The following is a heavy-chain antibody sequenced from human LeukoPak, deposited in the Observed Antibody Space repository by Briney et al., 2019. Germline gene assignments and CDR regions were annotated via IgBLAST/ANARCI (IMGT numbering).Heavy chain of an antibody. D-gene: IGHD6-13*01. J-gene: IGHJ4*02. CDR3: ARKQYSGSWSAIDY. V-gene: IGHV3-48*01. Sequence: PGGSLRLSCAASGFTFTTHSMNWVRQAPGKGLEWVSYISSSSSTICYADSVKGRFTITRDNAKNSLYLQMNSLRAEDTAVYYCARKQYSGSWSAIDYWGQGTLVTVSS. CDR2: ISSSSSTI. CDR1: GFTFTTHS.